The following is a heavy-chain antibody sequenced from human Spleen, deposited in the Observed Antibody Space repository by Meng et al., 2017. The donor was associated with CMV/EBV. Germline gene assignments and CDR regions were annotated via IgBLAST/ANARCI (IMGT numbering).Heavy chain of an antibody. CDR1: GYSFSSYW. CDR3: ARQWDQDY. J-gene: IGHJ4*02. V-gene: IGHV5-51*01. D-gene: IGHD1-26*01. Sequence: GGSLRLSCKGSGYSFSSYWIGWVRQVPGKGLEWVGIVYPGDSDTRYSPSFQGHVTVSADKSVSTAYLQWSSLEASDTAMYYCARQWDQDYWGQGTLVTVSS. CDR2: VYPGDSDT.